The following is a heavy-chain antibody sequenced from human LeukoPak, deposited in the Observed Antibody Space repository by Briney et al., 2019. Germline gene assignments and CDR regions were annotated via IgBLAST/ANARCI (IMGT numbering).Heavy chain of an antibody. CDR1: GGFISSSSYY. Sequence: SETLSLTCTVSGGFISSSSYYWGWIRQPPGKGLEWIGSIYYSGSTYYNPSPKSRVTISVDTSKNQFSLKLSSVTAADTAIYYCARVPRGYYGSGSSVDYWGQGTLVTVSS. J-gene: IGHJ4*02. CDR3: ARVPRGYYGSGSSVDY. D-gene: IGHD3-10*01. V-gene: IGHV4-39*01. CDR2: IYYSGST.